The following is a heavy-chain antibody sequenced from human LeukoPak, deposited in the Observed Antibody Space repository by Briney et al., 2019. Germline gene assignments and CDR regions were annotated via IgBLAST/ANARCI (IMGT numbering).Heavy chain of an antibody. CDR2: ISDSGGNT. CDR1: GFTFSSYA. CDR3: ARARSIFPLDSSPY. J-gene: IGHJ4*02. Sequence: PGGSLRLSCAASGFTFSSYAMSWVRQAPGKGLEWVSDISDSGGNTFYADSVKGRFTISRDNSNNTLYLQMNSLRAEDTAIYYCARARSIFPLDSSPYWGQGTLVTVSS. V-gene: IGHV3-23*01. D-gene: IGHD2-21*01.